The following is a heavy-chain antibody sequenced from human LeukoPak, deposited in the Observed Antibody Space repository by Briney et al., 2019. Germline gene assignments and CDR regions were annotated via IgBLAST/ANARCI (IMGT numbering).Heavy chain of an antibody. CDR2: INSDGSGR. J-gene: IGHJ4*02. CDR1: GFHFSNYW. D-gene: IGHD6-13*01. CDR3: ASASSHRIAAGGDY. V-gene: IGHV3-74*01. Sequence: GGSLRLSCAASGFHFSNYWMHWVRQAPGKGLVWVSCINSDGSGRNYADSVKGRFTISRDNAKNTLYLQMNSLRAEDTAVYYCASASSHRIAAGGDYWGQGTLVTVSS.